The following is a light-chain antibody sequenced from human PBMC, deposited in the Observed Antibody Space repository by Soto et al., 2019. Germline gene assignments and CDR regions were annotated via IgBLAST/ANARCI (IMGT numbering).Light chain of an antibody. CDR2: AVS. CDR1: SSDVGGYND. J-gene: IGLJ1*01. Sequence: QSVLTQSRSVSGSPGQSVTISCTGTSSDVGGYNDVSWYQQHPGKGPKFMIYAVSKRPSGVPDRFSGSKSGNKASLTISGLQTEDEADYYCFSYAGSYTYVFGTGTKLTVL. CDR3: FSYAGSYTYV. V-gene: IGLV2-11*01.